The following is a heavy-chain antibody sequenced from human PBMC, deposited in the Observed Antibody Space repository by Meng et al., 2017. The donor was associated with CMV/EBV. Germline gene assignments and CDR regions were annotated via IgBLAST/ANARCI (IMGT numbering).Heavy chain of an antibody. D-gene: IGHD1-1*01. Sequence: GESLKISCAASGFILSSYWINWARQAPGKGLEWVANIKQDGSENYYVDSVKGRFTISRDNAKNSLYLQMNSLRAEDTAVYYCWNNWFDPWGQGTLVTVSS. CDR1: GFILSSYW. V-gene: IGHV3-7*01. CDR2: IKQDGSEN. CDR3: WNNWFDP. J-gene: IGHJ5*02.